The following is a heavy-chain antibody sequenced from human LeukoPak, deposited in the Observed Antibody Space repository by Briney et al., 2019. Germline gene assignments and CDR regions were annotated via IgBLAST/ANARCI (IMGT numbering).Heavy chain of an antibody. J-gene: IGHJ4*02. CDR3: ARGRPRGNDY. D-gene: IGHD4-23*01. CDR2: IASDGSST. V-gene: IGHV3-74*01. Sequence: PGGSLRLSCAASVFTFSSYWMNWVRQAPGKGLVWVSRIASDGSSTTYAGSVKGRFSISRDNAKNTLYLQMNSLRVEDTAVYYCARGRPRGNDYWGEGTLVTVSS. CDR1: VFTFSSYW.